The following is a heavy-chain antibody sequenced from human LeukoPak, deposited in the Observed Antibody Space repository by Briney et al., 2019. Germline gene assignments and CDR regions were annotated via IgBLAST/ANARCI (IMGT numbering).Heavy chain of an antibody. D-gene: IGHD6-19*01. CDR3: ARVVAVAGRAFDI. V-gene: IGHV3-21*01. CDR2: ISSSSNYI. J-gene: IGHJ3*02. CDR1: GFTFTSYS. Sequence: GGSLRLSCAASGFTFTSYSLNWVRQAPGKGLEWVSSISSSSNYIYYADSVKGRFTISRDNAKNSLYLQMNSLRAEDTAVYYCARVVAVAGRAFDIWGQGTMVTVSS.